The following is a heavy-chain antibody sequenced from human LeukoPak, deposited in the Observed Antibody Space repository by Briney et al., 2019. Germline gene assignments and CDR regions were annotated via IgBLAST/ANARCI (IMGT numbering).Heavy chain of an antibody. CDR3: ARGEQDYFGSGTGSGADTSFDH. CDR1: GGSMSGRSYY. J-gene: IGHJ4*02. CDR2: VYYRGST. D-gene: IGHD3-10*01. V-gene: IGHV4-39*07. Sequence: SETLSLTCTVSGGSMSGRSYYWGWIRQPPGKGLEWIGSVYYRGSTSYNPSLKSRVTISVDTSKNRFSLNLKSLTAADTAVFYCARGEQDYFGSGTGSGADTSFDHWGQGTLVTVSS.